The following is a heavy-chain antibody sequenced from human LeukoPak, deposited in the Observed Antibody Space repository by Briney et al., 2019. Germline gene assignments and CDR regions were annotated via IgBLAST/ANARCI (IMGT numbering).Heavy chain of an antibody. V-gene: IGHV1-18*01. CDR3: ARVAYDYVWGSYNPDY. CDR2: ISAYNGNT. D-gene: IGHD3-16*01. Sequence: ASVNVSCKASGYTFTSYGISWVRQAPGQGLEWMGWISAYNGNTNYAQKLQGRVTMTTDTSTSTAYMELRSLRSDDTAVYYCARVAYDYVWGSYNPDYWGQGTLVTVSS. CDR1: GYTFTSYG. J-gene: IGHJ4*02.